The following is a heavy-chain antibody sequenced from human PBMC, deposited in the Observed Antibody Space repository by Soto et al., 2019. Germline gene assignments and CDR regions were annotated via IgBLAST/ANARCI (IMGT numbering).Heavy chain of an antibody. V-gene: IGHV3-23*01. J-gene: IGHJ5*02. CDR2: LSGSGATT. D-gene: IGHD2-21*02. Sequence: SGGSLRLSCGASGFTFSCYAMSWVRQAPGKGLEWVSRLSGSGATTKYADSVEGRFTISRDNSKNTLYLQMDSLSAEDTAIYYCAKARCSDTDCYFPDTWGQGTLVTVSS. CDR1: GFTFSCYA. CDR3: AKARCSDTDCYFPDT.